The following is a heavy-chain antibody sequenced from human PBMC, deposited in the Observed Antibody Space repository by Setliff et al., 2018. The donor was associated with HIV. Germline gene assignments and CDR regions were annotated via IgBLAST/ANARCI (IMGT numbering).Heavy chain of an antibody. CDR1: GGSINNGYHY. V-gene: IGHV4-39*01. Sequence: SETLSLTCTVSGGSINNGYHYWVWIRQTPGKGPEWIGGIYYTGSAHYNPSLKSRVTISVDTSKNQFSMKLTSLTAADTTVYYCARWITTPTKGAFDIWGQGTAVTVPS. D-gene: IGHD3-22*01. CDR2: IYYTGSA. CDR3: ARWITTPTKGAFDI. J-gene: IGHJ3*02.